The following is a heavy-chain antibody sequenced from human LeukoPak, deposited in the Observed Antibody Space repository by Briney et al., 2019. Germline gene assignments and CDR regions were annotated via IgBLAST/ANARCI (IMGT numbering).Heavy chain of an antibody. V-gene: IGHV1-8*01. CDR3: EEGIRYFDWLLRNYYYYYYMDV. J-gene: IGHJ6*03. D-gene: IGHD3-9*01. Sequence: ASVKVSCKASGYTFTSYDINWVRQATGQGLELMGWMNPNSGNTGYAQKFQGRVTMTRNTSISTAYMELSSLRSEDTVVYYAEEGIRYFDWLLRNYYYYYYMDVWGKGTTVTVSS. CDR2: MNPNSGNT. CDR1: GYTFTSYD.